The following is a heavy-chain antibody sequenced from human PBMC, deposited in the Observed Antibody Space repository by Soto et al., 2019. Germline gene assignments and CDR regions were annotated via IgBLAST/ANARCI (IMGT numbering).Heavy chain of an antibody. V-gene: IGHV1-69*13. J-gene: IGHJ4*02. D-gene: IGHD5-18*01. CDR3: ARDWEEYSYGVADY. CDR2: IIPIFGTA. Sequence: ASVKVSCKASGGTLSSYAISWVRQAPGQGLEWMGGIIPIFGTANYAQKFQGRVTITADESTSTAYMELSSLRSEDTAVYYCARDWEEYSYGVADYWGQGTLVTVSS. CDR1: GGTLSSYA.